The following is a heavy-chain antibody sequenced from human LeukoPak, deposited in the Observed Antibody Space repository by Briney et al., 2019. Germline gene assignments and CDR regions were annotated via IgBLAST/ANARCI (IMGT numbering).Heavy chain of an antibody. V-gene: IGHV4-30-2*01. J-gene: IGHJ4*02. CDR2: IYHSGST. D-gene: IGHD6-6*01. CDR3: ARASGIAARLYYFDY. Sequence: PSETLSLTCTVSGGSISSGGYYWSWIRQPPGKGLEWIGYIYHSGSTYYNPSLKSRVTIPVDRSKNQFSLKLSSVTAADTAVYYCARASGIAARLYYFDYWGQGTLVTVSS. CDR1: GGSISSGGYY.